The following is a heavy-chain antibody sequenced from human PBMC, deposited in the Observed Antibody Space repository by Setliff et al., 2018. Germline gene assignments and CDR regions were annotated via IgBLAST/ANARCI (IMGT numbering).Heavy chain of an antibody. CDR3: ARNWVRDYNFWSGYYTYYYYGMDV. V-gene: IGHV1-24*01. J-gene: IGHJ6*02. CDR1: GYTLTELS. CDR2: FDPEDGET. Sequence: ASVKVSCKVSGYTLTELSMHWVRQAPGKGLEWMGGFDPEDGETIYAQKFQGRVTMTEDTSTDTAYMELSSLRADDTAVYYCARNWVRDYNFWSGYYTYYYYGMDVWGQGTTVTVSS. D-gene: IGHD3-3*01.